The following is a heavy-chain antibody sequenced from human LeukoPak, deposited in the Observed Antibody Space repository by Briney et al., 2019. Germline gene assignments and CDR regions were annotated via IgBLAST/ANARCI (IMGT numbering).Heavy chain of an antibody. J-gene: IGHJ4*02. CDR2: IYYSGIT. CDR3: AGLLYAGLVDY. D-gene: IGHD2-2*02. CDR1: GGTISSGDYY. Sequence: PSETLSLTCTVSGGTISSGDYYWSRIRQPPGKGLEWIGYIYYSGITYYNPSLKSRVTISVDTSKNQFSLKLSSVTAAYTAAYYCAGLLYAGLVDYWGQGTLVTVSS. V-gene: IGHV4-30-4*08.